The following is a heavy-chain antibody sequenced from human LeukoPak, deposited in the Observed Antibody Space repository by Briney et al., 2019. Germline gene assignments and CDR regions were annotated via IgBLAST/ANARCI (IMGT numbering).Heavy chain of an antibody. CDR3: ARDNCSSTSCYGDYYYYGMDV. CDR1: GFTVSSNY. J-gene: IGHJ6*02. D-gene: IGHD2-2*01. CDR2: ICSGGST. Sequence: GGSLRLSCAASGFTVSSNYMSWVRQAPGKGLEWVSVICSGGSTYYADSVKGRFTISRDNSKNTLYLQMNSLRAEDTAVYYCARDNCSSTSCYGDYYYYGMDVWGQGTTVTVSS. V-gene: IGHV3-66*01.